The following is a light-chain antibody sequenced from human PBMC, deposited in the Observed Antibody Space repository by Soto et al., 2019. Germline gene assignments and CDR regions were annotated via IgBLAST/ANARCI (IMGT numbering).Light chain of an antibody. Sequence: DIQMTQSPSTLSASVGDRVTMTCRARQSIITSLAWYQQKPGKAPKLLIYKASSLQSGVPSRFSGSGDGTDFTLSISSVQPEDFATYFCQQSYMDPITFGQGTRLEIK. CDR3: QQSYMDPIT. V-gene: IGKV1-5*03. CDR1: QSIITS. J-gene: IGKJ5*01. CDR2: KAS.